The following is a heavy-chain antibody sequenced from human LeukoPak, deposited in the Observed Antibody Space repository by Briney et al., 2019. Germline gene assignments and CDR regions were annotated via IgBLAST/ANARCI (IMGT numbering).Heavy chain of an antibody. J-gene: IGHJ4*02. CDR1: GGSISSYY. V-gene: IGHV4-59*13. Sequence: SETLSLTCTVSGGSISSYYWGWVPQPPGKGQEWIGYIHYSGNTNYNPPLKSRLTLSVDTSKNQYSMTQSAVSAADTPVYYCAMGIKGVSFDYWGQGTLVTVSS. D-gene: IGHD6-13*01. CDR2: IHYSGNT. CDR3: AMGIKGVSFDY.